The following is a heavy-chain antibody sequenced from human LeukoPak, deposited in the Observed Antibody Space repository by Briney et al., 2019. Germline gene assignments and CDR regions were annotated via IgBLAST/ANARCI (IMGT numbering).Heavy chain of an antibody. CDR3: ARDLGIVGATTSYYYYMDV. Sequence: SVKVSCKSAGGTFSSYVISWVRQAPRQRLEWMGRMIPIFGTENYAQKFQRRVTNTTDASTNTPYIELSSLRSEDTAVYYCARDLGIVGATTSYYYYMDVWGKGTTVTVSS. D-gene: IGHD1-26*01. J-gene: IGHJ6*03. CDR1: GGTFSSYV. CDR2: MIPIFGTE. V-gene: IGHV1-69*05.